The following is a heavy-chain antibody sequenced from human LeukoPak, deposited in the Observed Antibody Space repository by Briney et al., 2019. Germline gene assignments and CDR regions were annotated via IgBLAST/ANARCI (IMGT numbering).Heavy chain of an antibody. D-gene: IGHD1-14*01. Sequence: GGSLRLSCAASGFTFSTYNMNLVRQAPGKGLEWVANIKEDGGEMYYVDSVKGRFIISRDNAKNSVYLQMNILRVEDTAVYYCASGMIEFDYWGQGTLVTVSS. J-gene: IGHJ4*02. V-gene: IGHV3-7*01. CDR2: IKEDGGEM. CDR3: ASGMIEFDY. CDR1: GFTFSTYN.